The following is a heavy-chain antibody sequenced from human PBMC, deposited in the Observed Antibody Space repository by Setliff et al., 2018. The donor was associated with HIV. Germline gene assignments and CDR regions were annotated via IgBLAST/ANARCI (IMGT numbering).Heavy chain of an antibody. D-gene: IGHD3-22*01. Sequence: GGSLRLSCAASGFRFTTYWMSWVRQAPGKGLEWLANVKQDGSEQYYLDSVKGRFTISRDNGKNSLYLQMNSLRAEDTAVYYCAKDAGLPTMIIVADAFDVWGQGTIVTVSS. CDR1: GFRFTTYW. CDR2: VKQDGSEQ. J-gene: IGHJ3*01. V-gene: IGHV3-7*01. CDR3: AKDAGLPTMIIVADAFDV.